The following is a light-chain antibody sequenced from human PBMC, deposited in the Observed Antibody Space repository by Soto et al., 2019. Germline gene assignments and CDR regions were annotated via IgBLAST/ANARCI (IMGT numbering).Light chain of an antibody. CDR2: AAS. Sequence: AIRMTQSPSSFSASTGDRVTITCRASQGISGFLAWYQQNPGKAPQLLIYAASTLQSGVPSTFSGSGSGTDFTLTISCLQSEDFATYYCQRYYSYPQTFGQGTKVDI. CDR1: QGISGF. CDR3: QRYYSYPQT. J-gene: IGKJ1*01. V-gene: IGKV1-8*01.